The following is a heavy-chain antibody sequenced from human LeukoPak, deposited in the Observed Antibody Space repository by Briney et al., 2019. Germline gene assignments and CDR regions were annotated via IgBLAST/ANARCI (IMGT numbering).Heavy chain of an antibody. CDR2: ISRDSGTK. CDR3: AKDNDYGDYWDAFDI. Sequence: PGRSLRLSCAASGFTFDDFAMHWVRQAPGKGLEGVSGISRDSGTKAYANSVKGRFTISRANAKNSLYLQMNSLRAEDTALYYCAKDNDYGDYWDAFDIWGQGTMVTVS. J-gene: IGHJ3*02. D-gene: IGHD4-17*01. V-gene: IGHV3-9*01. CDR1: GFTFDDFA.